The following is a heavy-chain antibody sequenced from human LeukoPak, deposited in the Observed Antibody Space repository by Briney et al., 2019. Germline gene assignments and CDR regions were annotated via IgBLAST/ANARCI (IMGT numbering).Heavy chain of an antibody. D-gene: IGHD4-11*01. V-gene: IGHV1-69*06. J-gene: IGHJ6*03. CDR3: AREALTTVTTSYYYYYMDV. CDR1: GGTFSSYA. CDR2: IIPIFGTA. Sequence: GASVKVSCKASGGTFSSYAISWVRQAPGQGLEWMGGIIPIFGTANYAQKFQGRVTITADKSTSTAYMELSSLRSEDTAVYYCAREALTTVTTSYYYYYMDVWGKGTTVTISS.